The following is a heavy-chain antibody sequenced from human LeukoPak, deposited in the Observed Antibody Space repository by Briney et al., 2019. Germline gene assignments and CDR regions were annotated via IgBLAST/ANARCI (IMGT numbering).Heavy chain of an antibody. CDR3: ARALRKYYFDY. Sequence: GGSLRLSCAASGFTVSSNYMSWVRQAPGKGLEWVSVIYSGGSTYYADSVKGRFTISRDNSKNTLYLQMNSLRAEDTAVYYCARALRKYYFDYWGQGTLVTGSS. J-gene: IGHJ4*02. D-gene: IGHD4-17*01. CDR2: IYSGGST. CDR1: GFTVSSNY. V-gene: IGHV3-66*01.